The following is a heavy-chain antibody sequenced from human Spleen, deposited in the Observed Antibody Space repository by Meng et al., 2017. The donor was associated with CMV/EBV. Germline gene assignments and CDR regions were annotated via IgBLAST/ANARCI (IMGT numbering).Heavy chain of an antibody. CDR3: ATGRYQHLLYYGMDV. Sequence: ASVKVSCKVSGYSLTEYSVHWVRQAPGKGPEWMGGFIPKDGETIYAQKFQGRVTMTQDTSAGTAYMELRSLRSEDTGVYYYATGRYQHLLYYGMDVWGQGTTVTVSS. D-gene: IGHD1-26*01. V-gene: IGHV1-24*01. J-gene: IGHJ6*02. CDR2: FIPKDGET. CDR1: GYSLTEYS.